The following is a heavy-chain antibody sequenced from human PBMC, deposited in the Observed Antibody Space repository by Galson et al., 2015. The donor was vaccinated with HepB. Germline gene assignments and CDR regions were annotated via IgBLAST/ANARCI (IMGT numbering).Heavy chain of an antibody. V-gene: IGHV1-18*01. D-gene: IGHD3-3*01. CDR1: GYTFTSYG. CDR2: ISAYNGNT. J-gene: IGHJ3*02. CDR3: ARDTYYRVIIAHDAFDI. Sequence: QSGAEVKKPGESLKVSCKASGYTFTSYGISWVRQAPGQGLEWMGWISAYNGNTNYAQKLQGRVTMTTDTPTSTAYMELRSLTSDDTAVYYCARDTYYRVIIAHDAFDIWGQGTMVTVSS.